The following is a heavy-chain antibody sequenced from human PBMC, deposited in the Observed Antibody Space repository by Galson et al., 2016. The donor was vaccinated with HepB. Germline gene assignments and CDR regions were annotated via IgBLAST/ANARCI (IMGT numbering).Heavy chain of an antibody. V-gene: IGHV5-10-1*01. CDR2: IDPSDYST. Sequence: QSGAEVKKPGESLRISCKGSGYRFDSHWITWVRQMPGKGLEWMGRIDPSDYSTNYSPSFQGHVTISVDKSISTAYVQWSSLKASDTAMYYCARRGYCIGDNCYLLDYWGQGTTVTVSS. CDR1: GYRFDSHW. J-gene: IGHJ6*02. CDR3: ARRGYCIGDNCYLLDY. D-gene: IGHD2-15*01.